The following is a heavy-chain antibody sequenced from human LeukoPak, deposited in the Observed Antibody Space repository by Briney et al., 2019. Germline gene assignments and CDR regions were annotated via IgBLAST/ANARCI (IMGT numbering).Heavy chain of an antibody. CDR2: ISGSGGST. D-gene: IGHD3-22*01. CDR1: GFTFSSYG. J-gene: IGHJ4*02. V-gene: IGHV3-23*01. CDR3: ASVSSARHYYDSSGYLALDY. Sequence: GGSLRLSCAASGFTFSSYGMSWVRQAPGKGLEWVSAISGSGGSTYSADSVKGRFTISRDNSKNTLYLQMNSLRAEDTAVYYCASVSSARHYYDSSGYLALDYWGQGTLVTVSS.